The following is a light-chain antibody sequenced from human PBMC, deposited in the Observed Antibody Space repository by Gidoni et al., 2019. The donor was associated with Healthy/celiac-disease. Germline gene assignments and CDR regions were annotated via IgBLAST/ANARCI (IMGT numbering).Light chain of an antibody. Sequence: EIVMTQSPATLSVSPGERATLSCRASHSVSSNLAWYQQKPGQAPRLLIYGASTRATGIPARFSGSGSGTEFTLTISSLQSEDFAVYYCQQYNNWPPEFTFGGXTKVEIK. V-gene: IGKV3-15*01. CDR1: HSVSSN. J-gene: IGKJ4*01. CDR3: QQYNNWPPEFT. CDR2: GAS.